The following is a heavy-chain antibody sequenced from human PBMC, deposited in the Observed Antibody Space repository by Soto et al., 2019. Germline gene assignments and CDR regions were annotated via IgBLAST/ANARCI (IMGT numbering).Heavy chain of an antibody. CDR2: ISGSGSST. J-gene: IGHJ4*02. D-gene: IGHD3-22*01. CDR3: ACADYYDSSGYYTY. V-gene: IGHV3-23*01. Sequence: GGSLRLSCAASGFTFSSYAMSWVRQAPGKGLEWVSAISGSGSSTYYADSVKGRFTISRDNSKNTLYLQMNSLRAEVTAVYYCACADYYDSSGYYTYWGQGTLVTVSS. CDR1: GFTFSSYA.